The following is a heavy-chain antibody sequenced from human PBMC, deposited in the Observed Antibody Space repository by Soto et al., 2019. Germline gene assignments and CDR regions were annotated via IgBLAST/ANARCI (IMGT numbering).Heavy chain of an antibody. V-gene: IGHV3-23*01. Sequence: PGVSLRLSCSASGFTFSSYAMSWVRQAPGKGLEWVSAISGSGGSTYYADSVKGRFTISRDNSKNTLYLQMNSLRAEDTAVYYCAKLVGTKYSYYYYGMDVWGQGNTVTVPS. J-gene: IGHJ6*02. CDR3: AKLVGTKYSYYYYGMDV. D-gene: IGHD1-1*01. CDR2: ISGSGGST. CDR1: GFTFSSYA.